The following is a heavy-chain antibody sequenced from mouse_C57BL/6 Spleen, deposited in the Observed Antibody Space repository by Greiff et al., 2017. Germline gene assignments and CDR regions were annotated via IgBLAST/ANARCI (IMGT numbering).Heavy chain of an antibody. V-gene: IGHV1-52*01. D-gene: IGHD2-2*01. CDR1: GYTFTSYW. CDR2: IDPSDSET. CDR3: ARGGGSTMVTKGFAY. Sequence: QVQLQQSGAELVRPGSSVKLSCKASGYTFTSYWMHWVKQRPIQGLEWIGNIDPSDSETHYNQKFKDKATLTVDKSSSTAYMQLSSLTSEDSAVYYCARGGGSTMVTKGFAYWGQGTLVTVSA. J-gene: IGHJ3*01.